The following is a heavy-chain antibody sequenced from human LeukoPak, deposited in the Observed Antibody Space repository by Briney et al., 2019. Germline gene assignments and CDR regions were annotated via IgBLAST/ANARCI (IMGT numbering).Heavy chain of an antibody. V-gene: IGHV3-23*01. D-gene: IGHD3-16*02. CDR1: GFTFSSYA. J-gene: IGHJ3*02. CDR3: AKGAGYDYVWGSYRYTGGGAFDI. CDR2: IGGSGGST. Sequence: PGGSLRLSCAASGFTFSSYAMSWVRQAPGKGLEWVSAIGGSGGSTYYADSVKGRFTISRDNSKNTLYLQMNSLRAEDTAVYYCAKGAGYDYVWGSYRYTGGGAFDIWGQGTMVTVSS.